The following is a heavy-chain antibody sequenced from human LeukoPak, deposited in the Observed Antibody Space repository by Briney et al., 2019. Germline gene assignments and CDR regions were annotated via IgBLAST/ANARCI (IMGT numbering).Heavy chain of an antibody. CDR1: GYTFTSYG. V-gene: IGHV1-18*01. D-gene: IGHD5-18*01. CDR3: ARDSDGYSYGDY. Sequence: ASVKVSCKASGYTFTSYGISWVRQAPGQGLEWMGWISAYNGNTNYAQKLQGRVTMTTDTSTSTAYMELRSLRTDDTAVYYCARDSDGYSYGDYWGQGTLVTVSS. J-gene: IGHJ4*02. CDR2: ISAYNGNT.